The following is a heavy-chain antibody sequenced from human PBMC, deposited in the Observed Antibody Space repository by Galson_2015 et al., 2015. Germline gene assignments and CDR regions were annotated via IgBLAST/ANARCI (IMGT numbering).Heavy chain of an antibody. V-gene: IGHV3-7*03. CDR2: MQKAGSDK. J-gene: IGHJ3*02. Sequence: SLRLSCSSSAFTLSAFSLSWVRQAPGQGLEWVANMQKAGSDKKDVDSVRGRLTISRDSAMNSLYLQMDSLRAEDTAVYYCARDLDYYDSSIYYDAFDIWGQGTLVTVSS. D-gene: IGHD3-22*01. CDR1: AFTLSAFS. CDR3: ARDLDYYDSSIYYDAFDI.